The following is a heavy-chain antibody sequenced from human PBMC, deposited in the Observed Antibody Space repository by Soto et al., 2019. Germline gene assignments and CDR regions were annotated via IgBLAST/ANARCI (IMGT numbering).Heavy chain of an antibody. CDR3: AKSDYDFWSGYLHWFDP. J-gene: IGHJ5*02. V-gene: IGHV3-23*01. CDR2: ISGSGGST. Sequence: EVQLLESGGGLVQPGGSLRLSCAASGFTFSSYAMSWVRQAPGKGLEWVSAISGSGGSTYYADSVKGRFTISRDNSKNTLYLQMNSLSAEDTTVYYCAKSDYDFWSGYLHWFDPWGQGALVTVSS. CDR1: GFTFSSYA. D-gene: IGHD3-3*01.